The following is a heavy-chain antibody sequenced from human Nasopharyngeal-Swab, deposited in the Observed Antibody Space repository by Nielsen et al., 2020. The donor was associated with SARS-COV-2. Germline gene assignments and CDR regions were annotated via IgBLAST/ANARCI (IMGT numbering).Heavy chain of an antibody. CDR3: ARAPHYDYIWGSYRYAPPDDY. J-gene: IGHJ4*02. Sequence: ASVKVSCKASGGTFSSYGISWVRRAPGQGLEWMGWISAYNGNTNYAQNLQGRVTMTTDTSTSTAYMELRSLRSDDTAVYYCARAPHYDYIWGSYRYAPPDDYWGQGTLVTVSS. CDR1: GGTFSSYG. D-gene: IGHD3-16*02. V-gene: IGHV1-18*01. CDR2: ISAYNGNT.